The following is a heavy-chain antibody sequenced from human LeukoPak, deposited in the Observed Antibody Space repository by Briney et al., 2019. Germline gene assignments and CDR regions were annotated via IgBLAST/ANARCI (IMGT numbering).Heavy chain of an antibody. Sequence: ASVKVSCKASGFTFTSSAVQWVRQARGQGLEWMGWISTYSGNTNYVQKLQGRVTMTTDTSTSTAYMELRSLRSDDTAVYYCARDGIAVAGTFRGYWGQGTLVTVSS. CDR3: ARDGIAVAGTFRGY. CDR2: ISTYSGNT. CDR1: GFTFTSSA. J-gene: IGHJ4*02. D-gene: IGHD6-19*01. V-gene: IGHV1-18*01.